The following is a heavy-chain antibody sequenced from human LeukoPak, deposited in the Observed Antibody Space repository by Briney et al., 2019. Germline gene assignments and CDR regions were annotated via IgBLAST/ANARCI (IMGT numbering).Heavy chain of an antibody. V-gene: IGHV4-59*01. CDR3: ARGMEAFDI. CDR2: FYYSGST. D-gene: IGHD3-3*01. CDR1: GGPISTYY. J-gene: IGHJ3*02. Sequence: PSETLSLTCTVSGGPISTYYWSWIRQPPGKELEWIGYFYYSGSTNYNPSLKSRVTISVDTSNNHFSLKLTSVTAVDTAVYYCARGMEAFDIWGQGTMVTVSS.